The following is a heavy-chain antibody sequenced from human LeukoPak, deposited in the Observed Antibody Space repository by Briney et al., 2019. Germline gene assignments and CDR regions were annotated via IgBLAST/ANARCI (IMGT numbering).Heavy chain of an antibody. J-gene: IGHJ4*02. CDR1: GYTFTSYG. V-gene: IGHV1-2*04. CDR3: ARKADRGYSGSYVYFDY. CDR2: INPNSGGT. D-gene: IGHD1-26*01. Sequence: ASVKVSCKTSGYTFTSYGMHWVRQAPGQGLEWMGWINPNSGGTNYAQKFQGWVTMTRDTSISAAYMELSRLRSDDTAVYYCARKADRGYSGSYVYFDYWGQGTLVTVSS.